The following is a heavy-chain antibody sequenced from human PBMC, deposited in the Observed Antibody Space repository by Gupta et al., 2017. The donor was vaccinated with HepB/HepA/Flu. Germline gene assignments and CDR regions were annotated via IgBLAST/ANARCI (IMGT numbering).Heavy chain of an antibody. Sequence: QVQLVQSGAEVKKPGASVKVSCKSSGYTFTSYYLHWVRQASGQGLEWMGIITPSGGRTSYVQKFQGRVTMTRDPSTSTVYMELSSLRSEDTAVYYSARDCGGSCSRYYGMDVWGQGTTGTVSS. D-gene: IGHD2-15*01. CDR3: ARDCGGSCSRYYGMDV. CDR1: GYTFTSYY. CDR2: ITPSGGRT. J-gene: IGHJ6*02. V-gene: IGHV1-46*01.